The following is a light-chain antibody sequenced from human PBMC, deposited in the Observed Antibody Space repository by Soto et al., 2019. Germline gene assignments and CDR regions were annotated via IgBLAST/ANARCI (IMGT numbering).Light chain of an antibody. J-gene: IGKJ2*01. V-gene: IGKV3-20*01. CDR3: QQYGSSPYT. CDR2: GAS. Sequence: EIVLTQSPGTLSVSSVESATLSCRASQSVTANYVAWYQQKPGLPPRVLIFGASNRATGIPARFSGGVSGRDFTLTISRLEPEDFALYICQQYGSSPYTFGLGTKRE. CDR1: QSVTANY.